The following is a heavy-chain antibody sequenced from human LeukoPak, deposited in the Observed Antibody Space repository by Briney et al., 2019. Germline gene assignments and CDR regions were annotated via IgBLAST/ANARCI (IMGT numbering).Heavy chain of an antibody. J-gene: IGHJ3*02. CDR3: ASPIAIDNDGDAFDI. Sequence: QSGGSLRLSCVASGFTVTGNYMSWVRQAPGKGLEWVSVIYSGGSTYYADSVKGRFTISRDNSKNTLYLQMNSLRAEDTAVYYCASPIAIDNDGDAFDIWGQGTMVTVSS. V-gene: IGHV3-53*01. CDR1: GFTVTGNY. D-gene: IGHD2-21*01. CDR2: IYSGGST.